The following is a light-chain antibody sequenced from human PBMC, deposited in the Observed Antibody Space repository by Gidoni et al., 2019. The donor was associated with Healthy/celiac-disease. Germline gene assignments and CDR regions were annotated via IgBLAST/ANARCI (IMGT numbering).Light chain of an antibody. Sequence: QSVLTQPPSASGTPGQRVTISCSGSSSHIGSNTVNWYQQPPGTAPKLLIYSNNQRPSGVPDRFSGSKSGTSASLAISGLQSEDEADYYCAAWDDSLNYVFGTGTKVTVL. CDR1: SSHIGSNT. V-gene: IGLV1-44*01. J-gene: IGLJ1*01. CDR2: SNN. CDR3: AAWDDSLNYV.